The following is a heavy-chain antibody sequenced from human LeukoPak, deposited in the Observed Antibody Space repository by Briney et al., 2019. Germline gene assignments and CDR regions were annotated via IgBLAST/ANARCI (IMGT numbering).Heavy chain of an antibody. CDR1: GFTFGDYA. J-gene: IGHJ4*02. CDR3: TRDNSVLRYFDWLLYGESFDC. Sequence: GGSLRLSCTASGFTFGDYAMSWVRQAPGKGLEWVGFIRSKAYGGTTEYAASVKGRFTISRDDSKNIAYLQMNSLKTEDTAVYYCTRDNSVLRYFDWLLYGESFDCWGQGTLVTVSS. D-gene: IGHD3-9*01. CDR2: IRSKAYGGTT. V-gene: IGHV3-49*04.